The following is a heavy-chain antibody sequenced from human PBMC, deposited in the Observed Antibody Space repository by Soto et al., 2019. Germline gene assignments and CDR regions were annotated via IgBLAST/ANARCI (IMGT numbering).Heavy chain of an antibody. CDR2: INPNSGGT. CDR1: GYTFTGYY. D-gene: IGHD6-13*01. Sequence: GASVKVSCKASGYTFTGYYMHWVRQAPGQGLEWMGWINPNSGGTNYAQKFQGRVTMTRDTSISTAYMELSRLRSDDTAVYYCARLIAAAGTVYYYYGMDVWGQGTTVTVSS. V-gene: IGHV1-2*02. J-gene: IGHJ6*02. CDR3: ARLIAAAGTVYYYYGMDV.